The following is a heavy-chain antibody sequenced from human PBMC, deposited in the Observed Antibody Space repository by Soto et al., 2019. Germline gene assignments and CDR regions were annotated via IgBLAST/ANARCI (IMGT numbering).Heavy chain of an antibody. V-gene: IGHV1-69*12. J-gene: IGHJ6*02. D-gene: IGHD2-21*02. Sequence: QVQLVQSGAEVKKPGSSVKVSCKASVGTFSSYAISWVRQAPGQGLEWMGGIIPIFGTANHAEKFQGRVTITVDECTSTAHMELGSLRSEDTAVYYCAVGVTATPYYYGMDVWGQGTTVTVSS. CDR1: VGTFSSYA. CDR3: AVGVTATPYYYGMDV. CDR2: IIPIFGTA.